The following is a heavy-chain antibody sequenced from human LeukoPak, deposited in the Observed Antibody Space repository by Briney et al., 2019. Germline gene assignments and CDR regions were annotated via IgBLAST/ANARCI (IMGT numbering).Heavy chain of an antibody. J-gene: IGHJ4*02. CDR1: GFIFSNFA. V-gene: IGHV3-7*01. Sequence: GGSLRLSYAASGFIFSNFAMHWVRQAPGKGLEWVANIKQDGSGKYYVDSVKGRFTISRDNAKNSLYLQMNSLTAEDTAVYYCARDPDQIVGANFDYWGQGTLVTVSS. D-gene: IGHD1-26*01. CDR2: IKQDGSGK. CDR3: ARDPDQIVGANFDY.